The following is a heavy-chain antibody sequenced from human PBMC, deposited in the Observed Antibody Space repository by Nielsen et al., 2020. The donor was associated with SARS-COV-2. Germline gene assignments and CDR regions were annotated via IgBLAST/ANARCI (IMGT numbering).Heavy chain of an antibody. J-gene: IGHJ6*02. CDR2: INAGNGNT. Sequence: WVRQAPGQRLEWMGWINAGNGNTKYSQKFQSRVTITRDTSASTAYMELSSLRSEDTAVYYCARGAIVVVPAAMEGYYYYGMDVWGQGTTVTVSS. D-gene: IGHD2-2*01. CDR3: ARGAIVVVPAAMEGYYYYGMDV. V-gene: IGHV1-3*01.